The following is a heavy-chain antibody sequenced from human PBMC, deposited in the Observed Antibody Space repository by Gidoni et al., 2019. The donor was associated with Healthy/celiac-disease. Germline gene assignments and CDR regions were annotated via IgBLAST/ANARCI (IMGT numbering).Heavy chain of an antibody. J-gene: IGHJ4*02. CDR2: IDPSDSHT. CDR3: AILREEYCSSTSCYFRNYNPSRYTFYY. D-gene: IGHD2-2*01. V-gene: IGHV5-10-1*03. Sequence: EVQLVQSGAEVKKPGESLRISCKGSGYRFTSYWISWVRLLPGKGLEWMGRIDPSDSHTNYSPSFQGHVTISADKSISTAYLQWSSLKASDTAMYYCAILREEYCSSTSCYFRNYNPSRYTFYYWGQGTLVTVSS. CDR1: GYRFTSYW.